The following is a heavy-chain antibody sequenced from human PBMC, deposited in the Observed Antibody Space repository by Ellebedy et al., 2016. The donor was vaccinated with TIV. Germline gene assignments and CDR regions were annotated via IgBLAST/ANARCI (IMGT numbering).Heavy chain of an antibody. CDR2: IKQDGSEK. J-gene: IGHJ4*02. CDR1: GFTFSSYW. V-gene: IGHV3-7*01. D-gene: IGHD5-18*01. CDR3: ARARYSYAFSFLDY. Sequence: GESLKISCAASGFTFSSYWMSWVRQAPGKGLEWVANIKQDGSEKYYVDSVKGRFTLSRDNAKNSLYLQMNGLRAEDTAVYYCARARYSYAFSFLDYWGQGTLVTVSS.